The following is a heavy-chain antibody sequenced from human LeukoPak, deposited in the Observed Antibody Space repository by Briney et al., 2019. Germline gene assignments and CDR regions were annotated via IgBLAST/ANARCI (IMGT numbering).Heavy chain of an antibody. CDR3: ARGDGSVVVVAATNNWFDP. J-gene: IGHJ5*02. Sequence: PGGSLRLSCAASGFTFSSYAMHWVRQAPGKGLEWVAVISYDGSNKYYADSVKGRFTISRDNSKNTLYLQMNSLRPEDTAVYYCARGDGSVVVVAATNNWFDPWGQGTLVTVSS. CDR1: GFTFSSYA. V-gene: IGHV3-30*04. D-gene: IGHD2-15*01. CDR2: ISYDGSNK.